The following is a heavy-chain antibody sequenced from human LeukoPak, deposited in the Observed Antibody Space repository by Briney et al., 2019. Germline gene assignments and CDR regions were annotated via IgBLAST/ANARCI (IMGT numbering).Heavy chain of an antibody. CDR2: IYYSGST. J-gene: IGHJ3*02. CDR1: GGSISSSSYY. Sequence: SETLSLTCTVSGGSISSSSYYWGWIRQPPGKGLEWIGSIYYSGSTYYNPSLKSRVTISVDTSKNQFSLKLSSVTAADTAVYYCATAVVHHDAFDIWGQGTLVTVSS. V-gene: IGHV4-39*07. D-gene: IGHD4-23*01. CDR3: ATAVVHHDAFDI.